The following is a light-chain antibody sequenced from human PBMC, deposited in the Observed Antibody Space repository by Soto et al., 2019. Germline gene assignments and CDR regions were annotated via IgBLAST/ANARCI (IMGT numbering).Light chain of an antibody. CDR2: DAS. J-gene: IGKJ4*01. CDR3: QQRSNWPT. CDR1: QSVSSY. V-gene: IGKV3-11*01. Sequence: EIVLTQSPATLSLSPGERATLSCRASQSVSSYLAWYQQKPGQAPRLLIYDASNRATGIPARFSGSWSGTDFTLTFSSLEPEDFAVYYCQQRSNWPTFGGGTKVDIK.